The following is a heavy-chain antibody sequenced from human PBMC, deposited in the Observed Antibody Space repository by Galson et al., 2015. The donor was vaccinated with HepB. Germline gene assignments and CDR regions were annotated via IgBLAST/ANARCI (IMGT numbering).Heavy chain of an antibody. J-gene: IGHJ4*02. V-gene: IGHV3-15*01. Sequence: SLRLSCAASGFTFRTAWMSWVRQAPGKGLEWVGRIKDKSEGETINYASPVKGRFAISRDDSKYTLYLEMNNLKTEDTAVYYCTTVGNTVFYWGQGSLVTVSS. CDR3: TTVGNTVFY. CDR1: GFTFRTAW. CDR2: IKDKSEGETI. D-gene: IGHD2-8*02.